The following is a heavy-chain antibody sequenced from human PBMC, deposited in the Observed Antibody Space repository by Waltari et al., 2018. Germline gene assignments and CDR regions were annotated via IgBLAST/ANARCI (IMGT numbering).Heavy chain of an antibody. CDR2: FEQERGKR. CDR3: AAAVFGSGDFYPLDY. D-gene: IGHD3-10*01. J-gene: IGHJ4*02. Sequence: QVNLLQSGAEVKKPGASVKVSCHLSGILFRDISLPWMRQAPGKGLEWMGGFEQERGKRVYGQDFEGRVTVTEDKDTETGYMELQSLTSQDTAMFYCAAAVFGSGDFYPLDYWGQGTPVTVSS. V-gene: IGHV1-24*01. CDR1: GILFRDIS.